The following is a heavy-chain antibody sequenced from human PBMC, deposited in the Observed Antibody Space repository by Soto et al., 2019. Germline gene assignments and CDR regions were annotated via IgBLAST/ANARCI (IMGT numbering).Heavy chain of an antibody. D-gene: IGHD2-15*01. Sequence: QVQLVESGGGVVQPGRSLRLSCAASGFTFSSYAMHWVRQAPGKGLEWVAVISYDGSNKYYADSVKGRFTISRDNSKNTLYLQMNSLRAEDTAVYYCARPLVPYCSGGSCYYYGMDVW. CDR3: ARPLVPYCSGGSCYYYGMDV. V-gene: IGHV3-30-3*01. J-gene: IGHJ6*01. CDR2: ISYDGSNK. CDR1: GFTFSSYA.